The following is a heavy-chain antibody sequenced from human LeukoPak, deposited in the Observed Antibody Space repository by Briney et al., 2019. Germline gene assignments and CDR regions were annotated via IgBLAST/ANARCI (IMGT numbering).Heavy chain of an antibody. V-gene: IGHV3-74*01. CDR1: GFTFSSYW. CDR3: ARDAHPYCSGGSCYSSVGWFDP. J-gene: IGHJ5*02. D-gene: IGHD2-15*01. CDR2: INSDGSST. Sequence: PGGSLRLSCAASGFTFSSYWMHWVRQAPGKGLVWVSRINSDGSSTSYADSVEGRFTISRDNAKNTLYLQMNSLRAEDTAVYYCARDAHPYCSGGSCYSSVGWFDPWGQGTLVTVSS.